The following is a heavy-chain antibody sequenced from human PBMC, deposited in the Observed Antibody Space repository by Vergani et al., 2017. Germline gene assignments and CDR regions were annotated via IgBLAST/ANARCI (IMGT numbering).Heavy chain of an antibody. Sequence: EVQLLESGGGLVQPGGSLRLSCAASGFTFSTYAMTWVRQAPGKGLEWVSTISSDGGSTYYADSVKGRFTISRDNSKNTLSLQMNSLRAEDTAVYYCARDLTVWGSYRPYYFDYWGQGTLVTVSS. CDR2: ISSDGGST. D-gene: IGHD3-16*02. V-gene: IGHV3-23*01. CDR3: ARDLTVWGSYRPYYFDY. J-gene: IGHJ4*02. CDR1: GFTFSTYA.